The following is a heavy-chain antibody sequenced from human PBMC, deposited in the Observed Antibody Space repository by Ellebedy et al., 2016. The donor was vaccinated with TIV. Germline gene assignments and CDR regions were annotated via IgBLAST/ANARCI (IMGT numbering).Heavy chain of an antibody. D-gene: IGHD4-23*01. Sequence: SETLSLTXAVYGGSFSGYYWSWIRQPPGKGLEWIGEINHSGSTNYNPSLKSRVTISVDTSKNQFSLKLSSVTAADTAVYYCASGGKNYGGNSPHEILFDYWGQGTLVTVSS. V-gene: IGHV4-34*01. J-gene: IGHJ4*02. CDR2: INHSGST. CDR3: ASGGKNYGGNSPHEILFDY. CDR1: GGSFSGYY.